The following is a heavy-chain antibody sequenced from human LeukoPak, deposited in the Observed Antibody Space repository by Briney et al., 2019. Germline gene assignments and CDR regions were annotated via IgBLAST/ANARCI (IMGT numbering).Heavy chain of an antibody. CDR1: GGSISSYY. Sequence: PSETLSLTCAVSGGSISSYYWSWIRQPPGKGLEWIGYIYYSGSTNYNPYLKSRVTISVDTSKNQFSLKLSSVTAADTAVYYCARVQASGLRDLWGQGTLVTVSS. CDR2: IYYSGST. D-gene: IGHD3-10*01. CDR3: ARVQASGLRDL. V-gene: IGHV4-59*01. J-gene: IGHJ5*02.